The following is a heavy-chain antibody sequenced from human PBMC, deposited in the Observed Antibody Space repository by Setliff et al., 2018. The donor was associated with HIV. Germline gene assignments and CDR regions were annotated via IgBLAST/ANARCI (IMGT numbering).Heavy chain of an antibody. CDR3: ARGRWLQQHYYFDY. J-gene: IGHJ4*02. V-gene: IGHV3-48*03. D-gene: IGHD5-12*01. CDR2: ISSSGSPI. CDR1: GFIFSSYE. Sequence: GGSLSLSCAASGFIFSSYEMNWVRQAPGKGLEWVSYISSSGSPIHYADSVRGRFTISRDNAKNSLYLQMNSLRAEDTAIYYCARGRWLQQHYYFDYWGQGTLVTVSS.